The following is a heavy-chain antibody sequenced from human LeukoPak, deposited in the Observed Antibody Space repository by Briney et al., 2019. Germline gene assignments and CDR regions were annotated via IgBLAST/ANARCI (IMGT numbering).Heavy chain of an antibody. CDR3: AKRGIVIRGVLIIGFHKEAYYFDY. V-gene: IGHV3-23*01. Sequence: GGSLRLSCVVSGITLSNYAMSWVRQAPGKGLEWVSGISESGGSTKYADSVKGRFTISRDNSLNTVYLQMNSLRVEDTAVYFCAKRGIVIRGVLIIGFHKEAYYFDYWGQGILVTVSS. CDR1: GITLSNYA. D-gene: IGHD3-10*01. CDR2: ISESGGST. J-gene: IGHJ4*02.